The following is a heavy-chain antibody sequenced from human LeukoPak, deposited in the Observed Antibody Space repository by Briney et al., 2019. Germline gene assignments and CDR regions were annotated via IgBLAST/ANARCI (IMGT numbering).Heavy chain of an antibody. D-gene: IGHD1-26*01. J-gene: IGHJ4*02. CDR2: IYTDGGT. V-gene: IGHV3-NL1*01. CDR3: AKGGKWDVTPFDY. Sequence: PGGSLRLSCAASGFTFSSYGMHWVRQAPGKGLEWVSVIYTDGGTYYADSVKGRFTISRDNSKNTLYLQVNSLRAEDTAVYYCAKGGKWDVTPFDYWGQGTLVTVSS. CDR1: GFTFSSYG.